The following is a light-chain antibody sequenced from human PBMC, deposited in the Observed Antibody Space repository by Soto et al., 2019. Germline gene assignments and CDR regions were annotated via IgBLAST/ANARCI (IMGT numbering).Light chain of an antibody. Sequence: DIQVTQSPSSLSAFVGDSVTITCRTSQSIDKYLNWYQHKPGKAPRLLINGASSLQSGVPSRFSGSGSGTEFTLTISSLQPEDFASYYCQQLNSYLFTFGQGTRLEIK. CDR1: QSIDKY. CDR3: QQLNSYLFT. V-gene: IGKV1-9*01. J-gene: IGKJ5*01. CDR2: GAS.